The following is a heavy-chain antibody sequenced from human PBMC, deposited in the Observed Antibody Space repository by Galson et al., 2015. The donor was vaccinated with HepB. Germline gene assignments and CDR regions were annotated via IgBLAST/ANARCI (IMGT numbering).Heavy chain of an antibody. Sequence: SVKVSCKASGGTFSSYAISWVRQAPGQGLEWMGGIIPIFGTANYAQKFQGRVTITADKSTSTAYMELSSLRSEDTAVYYCARRGDGYIGNWFDPWGQGTLVTVSS. CDR1: GGTFSSYA. J-gene: IGHJ5*02. CDR3: ARRGDGYIGNWFDP. CDR2: IIPIFGTA. V-gene: IGHV1-69*06. D-gene: IGHD5-24*01.